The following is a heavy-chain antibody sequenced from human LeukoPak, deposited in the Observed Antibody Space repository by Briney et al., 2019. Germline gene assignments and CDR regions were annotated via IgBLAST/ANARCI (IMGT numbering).Heavy chain of an antibody. J-gene: IGHJ4*02. D-gene: IGHD4-23*01. V-gene: IGHV3-21*04. Sequence: GGSLRLSCAASGFTVSSYSMNWVRQAPGKGLEWVASISSGSSYRYYADSVKGRFTTSRDNSKNTLYLQMNSLRAEDTAVYYCAKGGNPFDYWGQGTLVTVSS. CDR3: AKGGNPFDY. CDR2: ISSGSSYR. CDR1: GFTVSSYS.